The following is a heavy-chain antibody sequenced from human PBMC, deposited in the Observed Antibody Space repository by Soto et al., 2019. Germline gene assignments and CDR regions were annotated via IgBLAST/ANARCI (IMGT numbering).Heavy chain of an antibody. V-gene: IGHV1-18*04. J-gene: IGHJ3*01. D-gene: IGHD3-3*01. Sequence: QDQLVQSGAEVKKPGASVQVSCKASVFTSSGISWVRQAPGQRLEGMGWISTHNGNTIYAQKFQGRVIMTMDTSTTTVYMELRSLRPDDTAVYLCAREGILGLFDAYDLWGQGTMVTVSS. CDR1: VFTSSG. CDR3: AREGILGLFDAYDL. CDR2: ISTHNGNT.